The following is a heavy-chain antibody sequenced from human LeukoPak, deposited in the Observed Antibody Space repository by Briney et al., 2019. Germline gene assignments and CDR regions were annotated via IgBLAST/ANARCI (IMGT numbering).Heavy chain of an antibody. CDR3: ARTGYSSGKSFDY. J-gene: IGHJ4*02. CDR2: INHSGST. D-gene: IGHD6-19*01. CDR1: GGSFSGYY. Sequence: SETLSLTCAVYGGSFSGYYWSWIRQPPGEGLEWIGEINHSGSTNYNPSLKSRVTISVDTSKNQFSLKLSSVTAADTAVYYCARTGYSSGKSFDYWGQGTLVTVSS. V-gene: IGHV4-34*01.